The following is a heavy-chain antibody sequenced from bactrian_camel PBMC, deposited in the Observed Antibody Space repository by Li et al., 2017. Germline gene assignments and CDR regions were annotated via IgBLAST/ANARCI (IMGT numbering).Heavy chain of an antibody. D-gene: IGHD6*01. J-gene: IGHJ4*01. CDR2: VDEAGRA. Sequence: QVQLVESGGGSVDAGGSLRLSCTVSGYMDGDYCVGWVRQVPGKERDGVAAVDEAGRASYEASVKGRFTISRDNAENTLYLQMNSLKVEDTAEYYCAADAVNLQLARWYSYWSQGTQVTVS. CDR3: AADAVNLQLARWYSY. CDR1: GYMDGDYC. V-gene: IGHV3S53*01.